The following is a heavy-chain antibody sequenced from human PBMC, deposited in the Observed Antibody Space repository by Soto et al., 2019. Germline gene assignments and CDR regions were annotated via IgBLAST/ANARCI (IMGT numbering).Heavy chain of an antibody. V-gene: IGHV1-8*01. J-gene: IGHJ4*02. CDR2: MNPNSGNT. CDR1: GYTFRYDD. Sequence: QVQLMQSGAEVKQPGASVKVSCKASGYTFRYDDIIWVRQATGQGLEWMGWMNPNSGNTGYAQKFQGRITMTRNTSISTAYMEMNSLTSEDTAVYYCARVGAWALRNLDYWGQGTRVTVSS. D-gene: IGHD3-16*01. CDR3: ARVGAWALRNLDY.